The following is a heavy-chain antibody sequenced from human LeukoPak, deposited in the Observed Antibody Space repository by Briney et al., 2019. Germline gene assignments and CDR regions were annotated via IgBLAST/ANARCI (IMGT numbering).Heavy chain of an antibody. D-gene: IGHD1-26*01. CDR1: GYTFTGYY. Sequence: ASVKVSCKASGYTFTGYYMHRVRQAPGQGLEWMGRINPNSGGTNYAQKFQGRVTMTRDTSISTAYMELSRLRSDDTAVYYCASLGEVLWDYYFDYWGQGTLVTVSS. J-gene: IGHJ4*02. V-gene: IGHV1-2*06. CDR2: INPNSGGT. CDR3: ASLGEVLWDYYFDY.